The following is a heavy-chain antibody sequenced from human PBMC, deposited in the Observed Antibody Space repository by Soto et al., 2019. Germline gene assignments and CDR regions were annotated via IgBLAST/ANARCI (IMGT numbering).Heavy chain of an antibody. D-gene: IGHD5-12*01. CDR2: ISSSSSYI. CDR1: GFTFSSYS. CDR3: ARDIPIGYDVPAQYYFDY. J-gene: IGHJ4*02. Sequence: GGSLRLSCAASGFTFSSYSMNWVRQAPGKGLEWVSSISSSSSYIYYADSVKGRFTISRDNSKNSLYLQMNSLRAEDTAVYYFARDIPIGYDVPAQYYFDYWGQGTLVTVSS. V-gene: IGHV3-21*01.